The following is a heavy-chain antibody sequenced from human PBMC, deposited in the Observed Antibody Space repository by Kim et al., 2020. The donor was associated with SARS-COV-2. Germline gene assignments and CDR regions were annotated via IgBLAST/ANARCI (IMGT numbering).Heavy chain of an antibody. CDR3: ARELQCLGIFVCMDV. J-gene: IGHJ6*02. V-gene: IGHV3-48*02. D-gene: IGHD6-19*01. CDR2: ISSSSSTI. CDR1: GFTFSSYS. Sequence: GVSRRLSCAASGFTFSSYSMNWVRQAPGKWLEWVSYISSSSSTIYYADSVNGRFTISRDNAKNSLYLQMNSLRDEDTSVYYCARELQCLGIFVCMDVWGQGTTVTVSS.